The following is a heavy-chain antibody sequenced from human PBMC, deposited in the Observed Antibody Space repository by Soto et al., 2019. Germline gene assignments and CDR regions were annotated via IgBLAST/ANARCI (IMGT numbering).Heavy chain of an antibody. CDR2: ISYDGSNK. Sequence: GGSLRLSCAASGFTFSSYGMHWVRQAPGKGLEWVAVISYDGSNKYYADSVKGRFTISRDNSKNTLYLQMNSLRAEDTAVYYCAKAMKDIVVVVAATHKYYFDYWGQGTLVTVFS. V-gene: IGHV3-30*18. J-gene: IGHJ4*02. CDR1: GFTFSSYG. D-gene: IGHD2-15*01. CDR3: AKAMKDIVVVVAATHKYYFDY.